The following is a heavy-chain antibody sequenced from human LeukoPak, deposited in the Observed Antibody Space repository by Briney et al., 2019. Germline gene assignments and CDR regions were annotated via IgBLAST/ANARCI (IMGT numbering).Heavy chain of an antibody. V-gene: IGHV3-11*05. CDR2: ISSSSSYI. CDR3: ARDRPEYYDRSEYPNPFEY. Sequence: GGSLRLSCAASGFTFSDYYMSWIRQAPGKGLEWLSYISSSSSYIKYADSVKGRFTISRDNAKNSLYLQMNSLGAEDTALYYCARDRPEYYDRSEYPNPFEYWGQGALVTVSS. D-gene: IGHD3-22*01. CDR1: GFTFSDYY. J-gene: IGHJ4*02.